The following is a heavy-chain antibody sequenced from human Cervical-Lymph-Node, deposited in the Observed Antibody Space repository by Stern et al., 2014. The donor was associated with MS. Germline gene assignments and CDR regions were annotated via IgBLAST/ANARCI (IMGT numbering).Heavy chain of an antibody. Sequence: QVTLKESGPVLVKPTETLMLTCTVSGFSLSNARMGVSWIRQPPGKALEWLAHIFSNHEKSYSSSPKRRPTLRKDTPQNKVVLTMTNMDPVDTATYFCARILYDGAYRGDYWGQGILVTVSS. D-gene: IGHD3-10*01. V-gene: IGHV2-26*01. CDR1: GFSLSNARMG. CDR3: ARILYDGAYRGDY. CDR2: IFSNHEK. J-gene: IGHJ4*02.